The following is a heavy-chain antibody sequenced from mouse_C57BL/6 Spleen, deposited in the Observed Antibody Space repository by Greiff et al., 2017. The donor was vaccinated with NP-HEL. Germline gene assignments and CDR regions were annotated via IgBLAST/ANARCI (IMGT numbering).Heavy chain of an antibody. CDR1: GYSITSGYY. Sequence: EVKLQESGPGLVKPSQSLSLTCSVTGYSITSGYYWNWIRQFPGNKLEWMGYISYDGSNNYNPTLKNRISITRDTSKNQFFLKFNSVTTEDTATYYCARAPHGDGAMDYWGQGTSVTVSS. CDR2: ISYDGSN. J-gene: IGHJ4*01. V-gene: IGHV3-6*01. D-gene: IGHD3-3*01. CDR3: ARAPHGDGAMDY.